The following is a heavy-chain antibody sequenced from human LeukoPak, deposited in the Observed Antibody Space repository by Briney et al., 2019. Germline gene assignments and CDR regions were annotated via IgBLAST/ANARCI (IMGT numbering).Heavy chain of an antibody. J-gene: IGHJ3*02. CDR1: GGSISSYY. Sequence: SETLSLTCTVSGGSISSYYWSWIRQPPGKGLEWIGYIYYSGSTNYNPSLKSRVTISVDTSKNQFSLKLSSVIAADTAVYYCAREEAAGDAFDIWGQGTMVTVSS. V-gene: IGHV4-59*01. CDR2: IYYSGST. CDR3: AREEAAGDAFDI. D-gene: IGHD6-19*01.